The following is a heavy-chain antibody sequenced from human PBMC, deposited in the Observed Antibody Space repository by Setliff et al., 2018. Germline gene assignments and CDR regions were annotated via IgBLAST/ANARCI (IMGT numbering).Heavy chain of an antibody. Sequence: SETLSLTCTVSGGSISSYYWSWIRQPPGKGLEWIGYIYYSGSTNHNPSLKSRVTISVDTSKNQFSLKLSSVTAADTAVYYCARDRPIAAAGTFIRYYYYYGMDVCGQGTTVTVSS. V-gene: IGHV4-59*01. CDR3: ARDRPIAAAGTFIRYYYYYGMDV. CDR2: IYYSGST. CDR1: GGSISSYY. J-gene: IGHJ6*02. D-gene: IGHD6-13*01.